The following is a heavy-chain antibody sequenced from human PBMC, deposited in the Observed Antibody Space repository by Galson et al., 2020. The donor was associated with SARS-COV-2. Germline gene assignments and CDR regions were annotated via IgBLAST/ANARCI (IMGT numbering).Heavy chain of an antibody. CDR1: GFTFSSYT. J-gene: IGHJ4*02. V-gene: IGHV3-48*04. Sequence: GESLKISCAASGFTFSSYTMNWVRQAPVKGLELVAYIRSSSGTIYYADSVKGRFTLSRDNAKNSLYLQLNSLRVEDTAVYYCARERLEYWGQGTLVTVSS. CDR3: ARERLEY. CDR2: IRSSSGTI. D-gene: IGHD1-1*01.